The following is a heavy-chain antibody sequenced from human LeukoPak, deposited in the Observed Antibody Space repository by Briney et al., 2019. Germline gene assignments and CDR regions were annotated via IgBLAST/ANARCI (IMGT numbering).Heavy chain of an antibody. J-gene: IGHJ5*02. D-gene: IGHD3-22*01. V-gene: IGHV3-48*04. CDR1: GFTFNTYS. CDR2: ISSSGSTT. Sequence: PGGSLRLSCAVSGFTFNTYSVNWVRQAPGKGLEWVSYISSSGSTTYYADSVKGRFTVSRDNAKNSLYLQMNSLRAEDTAVYYCARTLLRNWFDPWGQGTLVTVSS. CDR3: ARTLLRNWFDP.